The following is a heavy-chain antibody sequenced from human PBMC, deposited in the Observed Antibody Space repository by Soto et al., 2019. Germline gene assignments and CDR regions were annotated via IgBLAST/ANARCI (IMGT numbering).Heavy chain of an antibody. J-gene: IGHJ6*03. V-gene: IGHV3-33*01. CDR1: GFTFSSYG. D-gene: IGHD3-16*02. CDR2: IWYDGSNK. Sequence: GGSLRLSCAASGFTFSSYGMHWVRQAPGKGLEWVAVIWYDGSNKYYADSVKGRFTISRDNSKNTLYLQMNSLRAEDTAVYYCAREVIEIGYYYYYMDVWGKGTTVTVSS. CDR3: AREVIEIGYYYYYMDV.